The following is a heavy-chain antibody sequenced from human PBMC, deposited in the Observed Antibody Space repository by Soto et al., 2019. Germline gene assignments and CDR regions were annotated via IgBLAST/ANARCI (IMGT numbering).Heavy chain of an antibody. CDR1: GFSVRSSQ. CDR2: IFSDGTT. CDR3: ARYGSGSSVWFDP. J-gene: IGHJ5*02. V-gene: IGHV3-53*01. D-gene: IGHD3-10*01. Sequence: GGSLRLSCAASGFSVRSSQMSWVRQAPGKGLEWVSIIFSDGTTHYGVSVKGRFTISRDSARNTVYLQMNGLRVDDTAVYYCARYGSGSSVWFDPWGQGTLVTVSS.